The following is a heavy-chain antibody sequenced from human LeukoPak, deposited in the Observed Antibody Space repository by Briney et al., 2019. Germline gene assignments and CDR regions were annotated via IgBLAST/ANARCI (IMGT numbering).Heavy chain of an antibody. CDR2: ISSSTSTI. CDR3: ARDLKYSSEGWFDP. D-gene: IGHD6-25*01. CDR1: GFTFSTYS. Sequence: GGSLRLSCAASGFTFSTYSMNWVRQAPGKGLEWVSYISSSTSTIYYADSVKGRFTISRDNAKNSLYLQMNSLRAEDTAVYYCARDLKYSSEGWFDPWGQGTLVTVSS. J-gene: IGHJ5*02. V-gene: IGHV3-48*01.